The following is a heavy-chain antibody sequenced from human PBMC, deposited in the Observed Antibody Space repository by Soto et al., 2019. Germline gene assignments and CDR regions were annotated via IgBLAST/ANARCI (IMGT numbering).Heavy chain of an antibody. V-gene: IGHV3-23*01. J-gene: IGHJ6*02. CDR3: AKDNYYDSSGYYPPHVMDV. D-gene: IGHD3-22*01. CDR2: ISGSGGST. Sequence: GGSLRLSCAASGFTFSSYAMSWVRQAPGKWLEWVSAISGSGGSTYYADSVKGRFTISRDNSKNTLYLQMNSLRAEDTAVYYCAKDNYYDSSGYYPPHVMDVWGQGXTVTV. CDR1: GFTFSSYA.